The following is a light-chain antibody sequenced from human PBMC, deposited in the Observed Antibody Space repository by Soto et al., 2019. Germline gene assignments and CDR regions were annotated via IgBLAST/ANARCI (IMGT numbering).Light chain of an antibody. CDR2: GAS. V-gene: IGKV3-20*01. CDR1: QSVSNNY. Sequence: EIVLTQSPGTLSLSPGERATLSCRASQSVSNNYLAWYQQKPGQAPRILIYGASNRDPGIPDRFTGSGSATDFTLTISRLEPEDFEVYYCHQYGNAPEMFGQGTKVDIK. J-gene: IGKJ1*01. CDR3: HQYGNAPEM.